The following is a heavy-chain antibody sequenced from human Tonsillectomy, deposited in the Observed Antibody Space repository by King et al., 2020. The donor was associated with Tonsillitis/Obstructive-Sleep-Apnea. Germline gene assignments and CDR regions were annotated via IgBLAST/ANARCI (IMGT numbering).Heavy chain of an antibody. V-gene: IGHV3-74*01. Sequence: VQLVESGGGLVQPGGSLRLSCAASGFTFSNYWMHWVRQAPGKGLVWVSRINSDGNSTSYADSVKGRFTISRDNAKNTLYLQVKSLRAEDTAVYYCARALAVAGTAGLLWGQGTLVTVSS. D-gene: IGHD6-19*01. CDR3: ARALAVAGTAGLL. CDR1: GFTFSNYW. J-gene: IGHJ4*02. CDR2: INSDGNST.